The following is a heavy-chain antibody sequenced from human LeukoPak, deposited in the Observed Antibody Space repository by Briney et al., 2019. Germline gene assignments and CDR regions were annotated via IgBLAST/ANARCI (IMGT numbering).Heavy chain of an antibody. Sequence: SETLSPTCTVSGGSISSYYWSWIRQPPGKGLEWIGYIYYSGSTNYNPSLKSRVTISVDTSKNQFSLKLSSVTAADTAVYYCARSLAAAPSRYYYYYYGMDVWGQGTTVTVSS. D-gene: IGHD6-13*01. CDR3: ARSLAAAPSRYYYYYYGMDV. CDR1: GGSISSYY. V-gene: IGHV4-59*08. CDR2: IYYSGST. J-gene: IGHJ6*02.